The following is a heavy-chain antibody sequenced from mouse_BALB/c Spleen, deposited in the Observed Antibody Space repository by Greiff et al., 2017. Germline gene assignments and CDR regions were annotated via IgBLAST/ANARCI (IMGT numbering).Heavy chain of an antibody. CDR1: GYTFTNYW. J-gene: IGHJ4*01. Sequence: QVQLKQSGAELVRPGTSVKISCKASGYTFTNYWLGWVKQRPGHGLEWIGDIYPGGGYTNYNEKFKGKATLTADTSSSTAYMQLSSLTSEDSAVYFCARDGNLLAMDYWGQGTSVTVSS. CDR3: ARDGNLLAMDY. CDR2: IYPGGGYT. D-gene: IGHD2-1*01. V-gene: IGHV1-63*02.